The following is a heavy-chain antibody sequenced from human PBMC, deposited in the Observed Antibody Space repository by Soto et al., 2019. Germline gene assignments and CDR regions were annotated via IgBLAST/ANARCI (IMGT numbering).Heavy chain of an antibody. CDR1: GYTFTSYG. V-gene: IGHV1-18*01. D-gene: IGHD5-12*01. Sequence: QVQLVQSGAEVKKPGSSVKVSCKASGYTFTSYGISWVRQAPGQGLEWMGWISAYNGNTNYAQKLQGRVPMTTDTSTSTASMELRSLRSDDTAVYYCARDLVEIVATGPYYFDYWGQGTLVTVSS. CDR3: ARDLVEIVATGPYYFDY. CDR2: ISAYNGNT. J-gene: IGHJ4*02.